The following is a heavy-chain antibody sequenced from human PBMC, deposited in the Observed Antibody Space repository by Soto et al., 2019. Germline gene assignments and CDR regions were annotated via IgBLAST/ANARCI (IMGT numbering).Heavy chain of an antibody. J-gene: IGHJ4*02. Sequence: PGGSLRLSCAACGFTFSSHGMHWVRQAPGKXLEWVAVIWYDGTNKYYADSVKGRFTISRDNSKNTMYLQMNSLRVDDTAVYYCARSSPTQYDFWSGWYYFDYWGQGALVTVSS. V-gene: IGHV3-33*01. CDR3: ARSSPTQYDFWSGWYYFDY. CDR2: IWYDGTNK. CDR1: GFTFSSHG. D-gene: IGHD3-3*01.